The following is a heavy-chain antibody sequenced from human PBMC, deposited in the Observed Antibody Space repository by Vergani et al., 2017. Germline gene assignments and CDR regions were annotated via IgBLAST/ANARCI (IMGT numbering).Heavy chain of an antibody. Sequence: VQLVESGGGLVPPGRSLRLSCAASGVSFGDYAMTWVRQAPGKGLEWVVGISFDGTNEYYPDLVKGRFTISRDIAKNTLYLQVRSLRLEDTGVYHCVRDRGLCAGGRCYTEAWDYWGQGTPVTVSS. CDR2: ISFDGTNE. CDR1: GVSFGDYA. D-gene: IGHD2-2*02. J-gene: IGHJ4*02. CDR3: VRDRGLCAGGRCYTEAWDY. V-gene: IGHV3-30-3*01.